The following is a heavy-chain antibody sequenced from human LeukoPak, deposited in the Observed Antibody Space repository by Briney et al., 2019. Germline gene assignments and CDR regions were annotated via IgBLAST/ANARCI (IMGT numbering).Heavy chain of an antibody. CDR1: GYTFTSYY. V-gene: IGHV1-46*01. Sequence: ASVKVSCKASGYTFTSYYMHWVRQAPGQGLEWMGIINPSGGSTSCAQKFQGRVTMTRDMSTSTVYMELSSLRSEDTAVYYCAREQDRGQQLRYFDYWGQGTLVTVSS. J-gene: IGHJ4*02. CDR2: INPSGGST. D-gene: IGHD6-13*01. CDR3: AREQDRGQQLRYFDY.